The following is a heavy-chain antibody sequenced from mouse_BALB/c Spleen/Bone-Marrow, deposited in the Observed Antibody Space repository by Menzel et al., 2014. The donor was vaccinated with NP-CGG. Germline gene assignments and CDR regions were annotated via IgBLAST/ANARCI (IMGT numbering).Heavy chain of an antibody. Sequence: VQGVESGPGLVAPSQSLSTTCTVSGFSLTSYGLHWVRQPPGKGLEWLGVIWAGGSTNYNSALMSRLSISKDSSKSQVLLKMNSLQTDDTAMYYCARDENYYGNYGTMDYWGQGTSVTVSS. D-gene: IGHD2-1*01. V-gene: IGHV2-9*02. J-gene: IGHJ4*01. CDR1: GFSLTSYG. CDR3: ARDENYYGNYGTMDY. CDR2: IWAGGST.